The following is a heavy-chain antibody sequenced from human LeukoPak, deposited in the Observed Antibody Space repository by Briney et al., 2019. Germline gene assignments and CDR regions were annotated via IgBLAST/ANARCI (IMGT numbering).Heavy chain of an antibody. CDR2: IYYSGST. CDR3: ASWYDTLDGRFDP. J-gene: IGHJ5*02. Sequence: PSQTLSLTCTVSGGSTSSGGYYWSRIRQHPGKGLEWIGYIYYSGSTYYNPSLKSRVTISVDTSKNQFSLKLSSVTAADTAVYYCASWYDTLDGRFDPWGQGTLVTVSS. D-gene: IGHD3-9*01. V-gene: IGHV4-31*03. CDR1: GGSTSSGGYY.